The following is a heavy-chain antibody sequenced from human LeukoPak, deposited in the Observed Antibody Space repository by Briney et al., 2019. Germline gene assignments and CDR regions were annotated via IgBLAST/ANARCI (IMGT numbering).Heavy chain of an antibody. V-gene: IGHV4-38-2*02. CDR2: IYHSGST. J-gene: IGHJ4*02. Sequence: SETLSLTCTVSGYSINNGYYWGWIRQPPGKGLEWIGSIYHSGSTYYKPSLKSRVTISVDTYKNQFSLKLSSVTAADTAVYYCARTRYYYNSRSYGAPYYDYWGQGTLVTVSS. D-gene: IGHD3-10*01. CDR3: ARTRYYYNSRSYGAPYYDY. CDR1: GYSINNGYY.